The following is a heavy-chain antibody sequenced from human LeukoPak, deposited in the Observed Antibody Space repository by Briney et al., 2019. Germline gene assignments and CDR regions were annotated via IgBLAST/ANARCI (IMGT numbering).Heavy chain of an antibody. CDR3: ARVAGSIDY. V-gene: IGHV1-8*03. CDR1: GYTFTTYD. CDR2: MDPNSGYT. J-gene: IGHJ4*02. D-gene: IGHD6-19*01. Sequence: ASVKVSCKASGYTFTTYDINWVRQATGQGLEWMGWMDPNSGYTGYAQKFQGRVTITRDTSISTAYMELSSLRSEDTAVYYCARVAGSIDYWGQGTLVTVSS.